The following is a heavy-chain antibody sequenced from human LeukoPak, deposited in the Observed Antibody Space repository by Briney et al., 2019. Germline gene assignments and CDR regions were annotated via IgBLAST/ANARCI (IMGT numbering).Heavy chain of an antibody. J-gene: IGHJ4*02. CDR3: AKEYSVRNQFNY. CDR2: ITGSGGNT. CDR1: GFIFSSYS. Sequence: GGSLRLSCAASGFIFSSYSMSWVRQAPGKGLEWVSVITGSGGNTYYADSVKGRFTISRDNSKNTLFLEMNSLRAEDTAVYYCAKEYSVRNQFNYWGQGTLVAVSS. D-gene: IGHD1-14*01. V-gene: IGHV3-23*01.